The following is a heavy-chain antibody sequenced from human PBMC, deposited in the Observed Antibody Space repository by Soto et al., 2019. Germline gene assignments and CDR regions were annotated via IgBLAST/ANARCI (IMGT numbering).Heavy chain of an antibody. CDR3: ARGDSTDCSNGVCSFFYNHDMDV. V-gene: IGHV1-2*04. Sequence: ASVKVSCKASGYSFIDYHIHWVRQAPGQGLEWLGRINPKSGGTSTAQKFQGWVTMTTDTSISTASMELTRLTSDDTAIYYCARGDSTDCSNGVCSFFYNHDMDVWGQGTTVTVSS. D-gene: IGHD2-8*01. CDR2: INPKSGGT. J-gene: IGHJ6*02. CDR1: GYSFIDYH.